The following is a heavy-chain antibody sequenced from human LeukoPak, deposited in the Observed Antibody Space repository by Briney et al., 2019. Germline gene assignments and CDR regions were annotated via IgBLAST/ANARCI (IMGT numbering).Heavy chain of an antibody. J-gene: IGHJ4*02. D-gene: IGHD3-22*01. CDR3: ARASKYYYDSSGYDC. CDR2: INPNSGGT. CDR1: GYTFTGYY. Sequence: ASVKVSCKAPGYTFTGYYMHWVRQAPGQGLEWMGWINPNSGGTNYAQKFQGWVTMTRDTSISTAYMELSRLRSDDTAVYYCARASKYYYDSSGYDCWGQGILVTVSS. V-gene: IGHV1-2*04.